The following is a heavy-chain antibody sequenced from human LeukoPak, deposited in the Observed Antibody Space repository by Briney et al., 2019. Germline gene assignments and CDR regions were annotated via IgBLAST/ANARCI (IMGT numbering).Heavy chain of an antibody. Sequence: SETLSLTCTVSGGSISSGDYYWRWIRQPPGKGLEWIGYIYYSGSTYYNPSLKSRVTISVDTSKNQFSLKLSSVTAADTAVYYCARDTRAGAAPAAHYYYYYGMDVWGQGTTVTVSS. CDR1: GGSISSGDYY. D-gene: IGHD2-2*01. CDR2: IYYSGST. CDR3: ARDTRAGAAPAAHYYYYYGMDV. J-gene: IGHJ6*02. V-gene: IGHV4-30-4*01.